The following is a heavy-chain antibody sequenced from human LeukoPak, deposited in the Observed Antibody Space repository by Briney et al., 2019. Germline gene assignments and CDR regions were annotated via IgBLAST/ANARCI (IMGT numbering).Heavy chain of an antibody. CDR3: AKGNSYYYSQDC. D-gene: IGHD3-10*01. CDR2: ISRSGIST. J-gene: IGHJ4*02. Sequence: GGSLRLSCAASGFTFSTYAMTWVRQAPGKGLEWVSAISRSGISTYYADSVKGRFTISRGNSKNTLFLQMTNLRAEDTAVYYCAKGNSYYYSQDCWGQGTLVTVSS. V-gene: IGHV3-23*01. CDR1: GFTFSTYA.